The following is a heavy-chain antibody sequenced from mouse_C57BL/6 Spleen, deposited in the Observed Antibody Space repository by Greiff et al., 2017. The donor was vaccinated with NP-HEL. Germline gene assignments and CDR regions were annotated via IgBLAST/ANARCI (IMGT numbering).Heavy chain of an antibody. CDR3: ARSPYGDDWYFDV. D-gene: IGHD2-13*01. V-gene: IGHV1-64*01. J-gene: IGHJ1*03. CDR2: IHPNSGST. CDR1: GYTFTSYW. Sequence: VQLQQSGAELVKPGASVKLSCKASGYTFTSYWMHWVKQRPGQGLEWIGMIHPNSGSTNYNEKFKSKATLTVDKSSSTAYMQLSSLTSEDSAVYYFARSPYGDDWYFDVWGTGTTVTVAS.